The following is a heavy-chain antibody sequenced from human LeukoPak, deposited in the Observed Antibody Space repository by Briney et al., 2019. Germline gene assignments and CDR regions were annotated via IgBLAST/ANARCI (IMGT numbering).Heavy chain of an antibody. CDR2: ISGSGGST. CDR1: GFTFSSYA. V-gene: IGHV3-23*01. CDR3: AKDKSSGWYSIGY. Sequence: GGSLRLSRAASGFTFSSYAMSWVRQAPGKGLEWVSGISGSGGSTYYADSVKGRFTISRDNSKNTLYLQMNSLRAEDTAVYYCAKDKSSGWYSIGYWGQGTLVTVSS. J-gene: IGHJ4*02. D-gene: IGHD6-19*01.